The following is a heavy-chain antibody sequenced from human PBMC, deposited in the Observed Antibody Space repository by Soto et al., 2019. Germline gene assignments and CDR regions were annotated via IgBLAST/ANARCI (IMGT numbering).Heavy chain of an antibody. D-gene: IGHD4-17*01. Sequence: QVQLVQSGAEVKKPGSSVKVSCKASGGTFSSYTISWVRQAPGQGLEWMGRIIPILGIANYAQKFQGRVTITADKSTSTAYMELSSLRSEDTAVYYCATYYGGKGYFDYWGQGTLVTVSS. CDR2: IIPILGIA. CDR1: GGTFSSYT. V-gene: IGHV1-69*02. J-gene: IGHJ4*02. CDR3: ATYYGGKGYFDY.